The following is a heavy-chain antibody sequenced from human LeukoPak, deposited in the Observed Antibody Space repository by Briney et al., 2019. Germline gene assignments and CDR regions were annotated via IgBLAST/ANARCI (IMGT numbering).Heavy chain of an antibody. V-gene: IGHV3-43*02. CDR2: ISGDGGST. J-gene: IGHJ1*01. D-gene: IGHD6-13*01. CDR1: GFTFDDYA. CDR3: AKDSGSPSRMWAAAGTSEYFQH. Sequence: GGSLRLSCAASGFTFDDYAMHWVRQAPGKGLEWVSLISGDGGSTYYADSVKGRFTISRDNSKNSLYLQMNSLRTADTALYYCAKDSGSPSRMWAAAGTSEYFQHWGQGTLVTVSS.